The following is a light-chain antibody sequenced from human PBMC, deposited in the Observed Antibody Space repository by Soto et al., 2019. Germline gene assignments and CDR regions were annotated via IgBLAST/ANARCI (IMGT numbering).Light chain of an antibody. V-gene: IGKV3-11*01. Sequence: VFAQSPTTRALSPGGRASRACRASQSISGYLAWYQQKPGQAPRLLIYDASNRATGIPARFSGSGSGTNFTLTISSLEPEDFAVYYCQQRRSWQVTFGQGTRLEIK. J-gene: IGKJ5*01. CDR3: QQRRSWQVT. CDR2: DAS. CDR1: QSISGY.